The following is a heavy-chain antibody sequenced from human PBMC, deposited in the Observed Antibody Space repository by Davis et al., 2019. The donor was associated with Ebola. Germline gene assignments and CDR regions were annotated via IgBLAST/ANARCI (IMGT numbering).Heavy chain of an antibody. CDR2: IYYSGST. V-gene: IGHV4-39*02. CDR1: GGSISSSSYY. J-gene: IGHJ6*02. CDR3: ARDGWSYYGMDV. Sequence: MPSETLSLTCTVSGGSISSSSYYWGWIRQPPGKGLEWIGSIYYSGSTYYNPSLKSRVTISVDTSKNQFSLKLNSVTAADTAVYYCARDGWSYYGMDVWGQGTTVTVSS. D-gene: IGHD3-10*01.